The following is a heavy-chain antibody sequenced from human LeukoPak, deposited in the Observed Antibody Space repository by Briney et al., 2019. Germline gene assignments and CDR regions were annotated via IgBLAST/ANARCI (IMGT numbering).Heavy chain of an antibody. Sequence: SETLSLTCTVSGGSISSYYWSWIRQPPREGLEWIGYIYYSGSTNYNPSLKSRATISVDTSKNQLSLKLSYVTAADTAVYYCGRDSRGVVPQVQEYYYYYGMDVWGQGTTVTVSS. J-gene: IGHJ6*02. V-gene: IGHV4-59*01. CDR2: IYYSGST. D-gene: IGHD3-3*01. CDR3: GRDSRGVVPQVQEYYYYYGMDV. CDR1: GGSISSYY.